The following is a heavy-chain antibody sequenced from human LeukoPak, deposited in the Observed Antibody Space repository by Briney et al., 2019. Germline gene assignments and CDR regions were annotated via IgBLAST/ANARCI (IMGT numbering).Heavy chain of an antibody. CDR3: ARSDSSSWYNYYYYYMDV. D-gene: IGHD6-13*01. V-gene: IGHV4-39*07. CDR1: GGSLSSSSYY. J-gene: IGHJ6*03. Sequence: PSETLSLTCTVSGGSLSSSSYYWGWIRQPPGKGLEWIGSIYYSGSTYYNPSLKSRVTISVDTSKNQFSLTLSSVTAADTAVYYCARSDSSSWYNYYYYYMDVWGKGTTVTVSS. CDR2: IYYSGST.